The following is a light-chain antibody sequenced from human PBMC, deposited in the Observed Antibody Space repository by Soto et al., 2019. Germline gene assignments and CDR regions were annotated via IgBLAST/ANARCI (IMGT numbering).Light chain of an antibody. CDR2: AAS. CDR3: QQANSFPYT. Sequence: IQMTQSPSSLSASVGDRVTITCRGSAGISSWLACCQQKPGKAPKLLIYAASSLQSGVPSRFSDSGSGTDFTLTISSLQHEDFATYYGQQANSFPYTFGQGTKPEIK. V-gene: IGKV1-12*01. CDR1: AGISSW. J-gene: IGKJ2*01.